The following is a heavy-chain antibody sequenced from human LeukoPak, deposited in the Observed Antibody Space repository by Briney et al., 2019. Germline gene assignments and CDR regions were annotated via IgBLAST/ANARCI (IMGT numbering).Heavy chain of an antibody. CDR2: IKGIDPTT. Sequence: KAGGSLRLSCAASGFTFSDYYMSWIRQAPGKGLEWVSTIKGIDPTTYYADSLKGRFTISRDNAKNSLFLQMSSLRADDTAIYYCARAGELRYMDVWGKGTAVTVSS. CDR1: GFTFSDYY. CDR3: ARAGELRYMDV. D-gene: IGHD3-16*01. V-gene: IGHV3-11*04. J-gene: IGHJ6*03.